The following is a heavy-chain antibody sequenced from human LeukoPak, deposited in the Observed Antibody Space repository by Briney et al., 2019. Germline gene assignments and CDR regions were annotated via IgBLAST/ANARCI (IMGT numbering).Heavy chain of an antibody. CDR3: TRDRNARATKEDRYDY. D-gene: IGHD5-12*01. Sequence: GSLRLSCVVSGFTFSGYWMTWVRQAPGKGLEWVANIREDGSERNYVDSVKGRFIISRDNSRNSLYLQMNSLRPEDTAVYYCTRDRNARATKEDRYDYWGQGTLVAVSS. CDR1: GFTFSGYW. J-gene: IGHJ4*02. V-gene: IGHV3-7*01. CDR2: IREDGSER.